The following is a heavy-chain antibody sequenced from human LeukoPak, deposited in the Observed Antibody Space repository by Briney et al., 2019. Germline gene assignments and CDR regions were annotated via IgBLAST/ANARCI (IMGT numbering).Heavy chain of an antibody. CDR1: GFTFGSYS. Sequence: GGSLRLSYAASGFTFGSYSMNWVRQAPGKGLEWVSSISSSSSYIYYADSVKGRFTISRDNAKNSLYLQMNSLRAEDTAVYYCARYYDSSGYDRFFDYWGQGTLVTVSS. J-gene: IGHJ4*02. V-gene: IGHV3-21*01. CDR3: ARYYDSSGYDRFFDY. CDR2: ISSSSSYI. D-gene: IGHD3-22*01.